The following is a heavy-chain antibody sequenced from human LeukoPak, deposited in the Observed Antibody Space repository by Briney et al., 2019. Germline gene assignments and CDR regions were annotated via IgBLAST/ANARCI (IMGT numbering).Heavy chain of an antibody. D-gene: IGHD1-1*01. CDR2: IWYDGSNK. V-gene: IGHV3-33*01. CDR3: ARDPRTGSHFDY. Sequence: GRSLRLSCAASGFTFSSYGMHWVRQAPGKGLEWVAVIWYDGSNKYYADSVKGRFTISRDNSKNTLYLQMNSLRAEDTAVYYCARDPRTGSHFDYWGQGTLVTVSS. CDR1: GFTFSSYG. J-gene: IGHJ4*02.